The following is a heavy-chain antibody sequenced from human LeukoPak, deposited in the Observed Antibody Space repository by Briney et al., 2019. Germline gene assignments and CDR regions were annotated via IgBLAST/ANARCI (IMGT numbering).Heavy chain of an antibody. CDR1: GFTFSSYG. D-gene: IGHD2-15*01. V-gene: IGHV3-33*01. Sequence: GGSLRLSCAASGFTFSSYGTHWVRQAPGKGLEWVAVIWYDGSNKYYADSVKGRFTISRDNSKNTLYLQMNSLRAEDTAVYYCARSYCSGGSCYSADYWGQGTLVTVSS. CDR3: ARSYCSGGSCYSADY. CDR2: IWYDGSNK. J-gene: IGHJ4*02.